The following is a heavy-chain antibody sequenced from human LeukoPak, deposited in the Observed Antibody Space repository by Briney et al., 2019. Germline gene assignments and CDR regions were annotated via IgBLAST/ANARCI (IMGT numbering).Heavy chain of an antibody. J-gene: IGHJ5*02. CDR1: GGTFTNSA. Sequence: SVKVSCKTSGGTFTNSAISWVRQAPGQGLEWLGGIMPLFGTAGYAQKFQGRVTITKDESTRTVYLELTSLTSDDTAVYYCARDVHGDYGSGWFDPWGQGTLVSVSS. V-gene: IGHV1-69*05. CDR3: ARDVHGDYGSGWFDP. CDR2: IMPLFGTA. D-gene: IGHD4-17*01.